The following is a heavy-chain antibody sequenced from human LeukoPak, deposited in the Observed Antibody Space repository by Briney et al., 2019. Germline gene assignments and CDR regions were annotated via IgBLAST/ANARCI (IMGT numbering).Heavy chain of an antibody. D-gene: IGHD6-19*01. CDR2: IYYSGST. V-gene: IGHV4-39*01. CDR3: VGRSSGWYFSSDY. J-gene: IGHJ4*02. CDR1: GGSISSSSYY. Sequence: KPSETLSLTCTVSGGSISSSSYYWGWIRQPPGKGLEWIGSIYYSGSTYYNPSLKSRVTISVDTSKNQFSLKLSSVTAADTAVYYCVGRSSGWYFSSDYWGQGTLVTVSS.